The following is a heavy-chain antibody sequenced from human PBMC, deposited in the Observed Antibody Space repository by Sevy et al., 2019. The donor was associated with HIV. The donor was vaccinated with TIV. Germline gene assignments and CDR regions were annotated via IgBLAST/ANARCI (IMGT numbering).Heavy chain of an antibody. J-gene: IGHJ3*02. CDR2: ISNTGIYI. V-gene: IGHV3-21*01. CDR3: ARYEEDTTLVNAFDI. Sequence: GGSLRLSCAASGFTFSSYIINWVRQAPGKGLELVSSISNTGIYIYYADSVKGRFTISRDNAKNSLYLQMNSLRAEDTAVYYCARYEEDTTLVNAFDIWGQGTMVTVSS. D-gene: IGHD5-18*01. CDR1: GFTFSSYI.